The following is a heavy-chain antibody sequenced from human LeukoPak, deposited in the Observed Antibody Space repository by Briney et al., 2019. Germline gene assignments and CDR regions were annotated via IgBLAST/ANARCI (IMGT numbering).Heavy chain of an antibody. CDR1: GFSFIHYT. Sequence: GGSLRLSCAASGFSFIHYTMNWVRQAPGKGLEWVSSISSGGSHIYYADSVRGRFTISRDNAKNSLYLQMNSLKAGDTAVYYCATLVESSGCYEGRKPLDYWGQGNLVTVSS. CDR2: ISSGGSHI. D-gene: IGHD3-22*01. V-gene: IGHV3-21*04. J-gene: IGHJ4*02. CDR3: ATLVESSGCYEGRKPLDY.